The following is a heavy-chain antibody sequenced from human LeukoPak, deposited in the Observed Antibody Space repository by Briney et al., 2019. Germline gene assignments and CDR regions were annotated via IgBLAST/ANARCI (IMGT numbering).Heavy chain of an antibody. CDR3: AKFEGALLGNYYMDV. V-gene: IGHV3-23*01. CDR2: ISGGSDNT. Sequence: GSLRLSCAVSGFPFSDFAMSWVRQAPGKGLEWVSTISGGSDNTYFADSVKGRFTISRDNSKNTLFLQMVSLRAEDTAVYYCAKFEGALLGNYYMDVWGKGTTVTVSS. J-gene: IGHJ6*03. CDR1: GFPFSDFA.